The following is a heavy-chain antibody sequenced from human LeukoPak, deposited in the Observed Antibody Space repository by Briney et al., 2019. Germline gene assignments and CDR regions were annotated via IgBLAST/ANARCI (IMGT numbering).Heavy chain of an antibody. J-gene: IGHJ5*02. CDR1: GGPISTYY. D-gene: IGHD1-1*01. Sequence: SETLSLTCTVSGGPISTYYWNWIRQTPGKGLEWIAFISYSGTNYNPSLKSRVTISMDTSKTQFSLKVDSVTAADTAVYYCARGYRSYDLWGQGTLVTVSS. CDR2: ISYSGT. V-gene: IGHV4-59*01. CDR3: ARGYRSYDL.